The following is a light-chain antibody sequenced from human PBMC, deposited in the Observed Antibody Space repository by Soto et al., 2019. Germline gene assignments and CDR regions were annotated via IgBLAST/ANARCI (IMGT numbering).Light chain of an antibody. CDR1: SSDVGGYNY. V-gene: IGLV2-8*01. CDR2: EVS. CDR3: SSYVGTNTYV. J-gene: IGLJ1*01. Sequence: QSALTQPPSASGSPGQSVTISCTGTSSDVGGYNYVSWYQQHPGNAPKLLIYEVSRRPSGVPDRFSGSKSGNTASLTVSGLQAEDEADYYCSSYVGTNTYVFGTGTKVTVL.